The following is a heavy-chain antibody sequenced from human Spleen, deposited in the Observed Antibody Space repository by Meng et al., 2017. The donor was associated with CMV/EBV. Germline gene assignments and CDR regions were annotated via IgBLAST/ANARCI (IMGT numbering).Heavy chain of an antibody. CDR2: IYTSGST. Sequence: GHLQEWGPGCVKPSETLSLTCTVSGGSISSYYWSWIRQPAGKGLEWIGRIYTSGSTNYNPSLKSRVTMSVDTSKNQFSLKLSSVTAADTAVYYCARDGVRWRYFNWFDPWGQGTLVTVSS. CDR3: ARDGVRWRYFNWFDP. D-gene: IGHD2/OR15-2a*01. J-gene: IGHJ5*02. CDR1: GGSISSYY. V-gene: IGHV4-4*07.